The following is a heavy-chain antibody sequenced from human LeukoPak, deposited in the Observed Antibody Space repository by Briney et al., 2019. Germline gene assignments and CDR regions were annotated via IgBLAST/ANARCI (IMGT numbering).Heavy chain of an antibody. Sequence: GGSLRLSCATSGFTFSSYAMHWVRQAPAKGLEWVAFIRKDGSNKYYADSVKGRFSISRDGSTNTLYLQMSGLRDDDTAVYHCAKSLNYTSSWFPFDSWGQGTLVSVSS. CDR3: AKSLNYTSSWFPFDS. CDR2: IRKDGSNK. V-gene: IGHV3-30*02. CDR1: GFTFSSYA. D-gene: IGHD6-13*01. J-gene: IGHJ4*02.